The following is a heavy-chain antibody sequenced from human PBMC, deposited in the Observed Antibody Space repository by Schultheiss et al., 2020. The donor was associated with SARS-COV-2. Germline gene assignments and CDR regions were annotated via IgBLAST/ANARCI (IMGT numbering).Heavy chain of an antibody. CDR3: ARVENYDSSGYYLQGGYYFDY. Sequence: SETLSLTCTVSGGSISSYYWSWIRQPPGKGLEWIGYIYYSGSTNYNPSLKSRVTISVDTSKNQFSLKLSSVTAADTAVYYCARVENYDSSGYYLQGGYYFDYWGQGTLVTVSS. CDR2: IYYSGST. CDR1: GGSISSYY. D-gene: IGHD3-22*01. V-gene: IGHV4-59*12. J-gene: IGHJ4*02.